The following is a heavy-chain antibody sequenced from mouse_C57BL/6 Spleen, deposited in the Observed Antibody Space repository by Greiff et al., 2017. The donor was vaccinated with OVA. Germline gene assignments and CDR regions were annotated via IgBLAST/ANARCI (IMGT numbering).Heavy chain of an antibody. D-gene: IGHD1-1*01. J-gene: IGHJ1*03. CDR1: GFNIKDDY. CDR3: TTDYGSSYDFDV. CDR2: IDPENGDT. V-gene: IGHV14-4*01. Sequence: VQLKQSGAELVRPGASVKLSCTASGFNIKDDYMHWVKQRPEQGLEWIGWIDPENGDTEYASKFQGKATITADTSSNTAYLQLSSLTSEDTAVYYCTTDYGSSYDFDVWGTGTTVTVSS.